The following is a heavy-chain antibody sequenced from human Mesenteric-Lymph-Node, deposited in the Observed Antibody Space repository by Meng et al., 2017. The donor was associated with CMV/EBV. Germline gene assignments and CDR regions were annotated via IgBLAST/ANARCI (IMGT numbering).Heavy chain of an antibody. J-gene: IGHJ5*02. CDR2: IYYSGST. Sequence: SISSSSYYWGWSRQPPGKGLEWIGNIYYSGSTYYNPSLKSRVTISVDTSKNQFSLKLSSVTAADTAVYYCARQRVEMATIRVRWFDPWGQGTLVTVSS. D-gene: IGHD5-24*01. V-gene: IGHV4-39*01. CDR1: SISSSSYY. CDR3: ARQRVEMATIRVRWFDP.